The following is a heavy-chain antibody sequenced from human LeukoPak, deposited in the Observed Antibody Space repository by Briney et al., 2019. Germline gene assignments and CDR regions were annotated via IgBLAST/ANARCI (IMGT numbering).Heavy chain of an antibody. J-gene: IGHJ4*02. CDR3: AKVSGFKITFGGVID. CDR2: ISYDGSNK. CDR1: GFTFSDYY. D-gene: IGHD3-16*02. Sequence: GGSLRLSCAASGFTFSDYYMSWVRQAPGKGLEWVAVISYDGSNKYYAESVKGRFTISRDNSKNTLYLQMNSLRAEDTAVFYCAKVSGFKITFGGVIDWGQGTPVTVSS. V-gene: IGHV3-30*18.